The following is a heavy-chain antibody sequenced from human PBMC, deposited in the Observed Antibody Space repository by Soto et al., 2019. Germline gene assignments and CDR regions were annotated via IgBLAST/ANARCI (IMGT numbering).Heavy chain of an antibody. CDR2: IYYSGST. CDR1: GGSISSSSYY. V-gene: IGHV4-39*01. CDR3: ARQIWTVYSYGYFDY. Sequence: QLQLQESGPGLVKPSETLSLTCTVSGGSISSSSYYWGWIRQPPGKGLEWIGSIYYSGSTYYNPSLKSRVTISVDTSKNQFSLKLSSVTAADTAVYYCARQIWTVYSYGYFDYWGQGTLVTVSS. D-gene: IGHD5-18*01. J-gene: IGHJ4*02.